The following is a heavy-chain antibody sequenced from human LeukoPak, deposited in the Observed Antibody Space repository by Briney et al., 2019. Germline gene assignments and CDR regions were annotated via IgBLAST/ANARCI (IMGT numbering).Heavy chain of an antibody. CDR1: GYTFTSYD. V-gene: IGHV1-8*01. CDR3: ARRARWTDSDAFDI. Sequence: ASVKVSCKASGYTFTSYDINWVRQATGQGLEWMGWMNPNSGNTGYAQKFQGRVTMTRNTSISTAYMELGSLRSEDTAVYYCARRARWTDSDAFDIWGQGTMVTVSS. J-gene: IGHJ3*02. CDR2: MNPNSGNT. D-gene: IGHD3/OR15-3a*01.